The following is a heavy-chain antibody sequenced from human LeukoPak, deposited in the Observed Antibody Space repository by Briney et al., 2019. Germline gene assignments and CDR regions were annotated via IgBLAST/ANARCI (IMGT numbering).Heavy chain of an antibody. D-gene: IGHD2-15*01. Sequence: SETLSLTCAVYGGSFSGYYWSWIRQPPRKGLEWIGEINHSGSTNYNPTLKSRVTISVDTSKNQFSLKLSSVTAADTAVYYCARIGVVPHYDYYGMDVWGQGTTVTVSS. CDR1: GGSFSGYY. V-gene: IGHV4-34*01. J-gene: IGHJ6*02. CDR2: INHSGST. CDR3: ARIGVVPHYDYYGMDV.